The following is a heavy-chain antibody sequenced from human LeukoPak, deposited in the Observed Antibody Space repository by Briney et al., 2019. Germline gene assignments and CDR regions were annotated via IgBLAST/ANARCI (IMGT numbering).Heavy chain of an antibody. J-gene: IGHJ6*02. CDR2: ISYDGSNK. D-gene: IGHD1-26*01. V-gene: IGHV3-30-3*01. CDR1: GFTFSSYA. CDR3: AREEREAAYYYYGMDV. Sequence: LRLSCAASGFTFSSYAMHWVRQAPGKGLEWVAVISYDGSNKYYADSVKGRFTISRDNSKNTLYLQMNSLRAEDTAVYYCAREEREAAYYYYGMDVWGQGTTVTVSS.